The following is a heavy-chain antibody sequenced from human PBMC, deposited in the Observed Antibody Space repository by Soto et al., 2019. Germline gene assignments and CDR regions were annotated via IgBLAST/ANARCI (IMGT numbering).Heavy chain of an antibody. Sequence: SETLSLTCAVYGGSISGYYWSWIRQPPGKGLEWIGYIYYSGSTNYNPSLKSRVTISVDTSKNQFSLKLSSVTAADTAVYYCARVFGFGGMDVWGQGTTVTVSS. CDR1: GGSISGYY. CDR3: ARVFGFGGMDV. J-gene: IGHJ6*02. CDR2: IYYSGST. V-gene: IGHV4-59*12. D-gene: IGHD3-10*01.